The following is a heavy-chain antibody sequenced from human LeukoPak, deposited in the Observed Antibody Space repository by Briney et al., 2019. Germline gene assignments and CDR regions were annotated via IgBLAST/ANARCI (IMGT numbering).Heavy chain of an antibody. V-gene: IGHV3-21*01. J-gene: IGHJ3*02. Sequence: PGGSLRLSCAASGFTFSRYSMNWVRQAPGKGLEWVSSISSSSSYIYYADSVKGRSTISRDNAKNSLYLQMNSLRAEDTAVYYCAREGLTHDAFDIWGQGTMVTVSS. CDR1: GFTFSRYS. CDR3: AREGLTHDAFDI. CDR2: ISSSSSYI. D-gene: IGHD4/OR15-4a*01.